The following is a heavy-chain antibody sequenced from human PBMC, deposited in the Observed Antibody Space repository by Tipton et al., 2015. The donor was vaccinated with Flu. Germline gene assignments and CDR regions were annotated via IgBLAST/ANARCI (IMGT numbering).Heavy chain of an antibody. D-gene: IGHD2-21*01. V-gene: IGHV4-61*01. J-gene: IGHJ6*02. Sequence: LRLSCTVSGGSVSSGSYYWSWIRQPPGKGLEWIGYIYYSGSTNYNPSLRSRVTISVDTSKNQFSLKLSSVTAADTAVYYCARDQVSPHLTYGMDVWGQGTTVTVSS. CDR2: IYYSGST. CDR3: ARDQVSPHLTYGMDV. CDR1: GGSVSSGSYY.